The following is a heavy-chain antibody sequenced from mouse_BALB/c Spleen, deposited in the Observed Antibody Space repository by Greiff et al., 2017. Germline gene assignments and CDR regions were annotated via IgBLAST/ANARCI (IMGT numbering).Heavy chain of an antibody. Sequence: EVKLVESGGGLVQPGGSLRLSCATSGFTFTDYYMSWVRQPPGKALEWLGFIRNKANGYTTEYSASVKGRFTISRDNSQSILYLQMNTLRAEDSATYYCARSTMGYAMDYWGQGTSVTVSS. V-gene: IGHV7-3*02. CDR2: IRNKANGYTT. D-gene: IGHD2-1*01. J-gene: IGHJ4*01. CDR3: ARSTMGYAMDY. CDR1: GFTFTDYY.